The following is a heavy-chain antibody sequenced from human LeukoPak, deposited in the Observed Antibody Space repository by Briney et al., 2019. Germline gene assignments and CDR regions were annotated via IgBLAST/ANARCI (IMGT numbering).Heavy chain of an antibody. CDR1: GYTFTSYG. V-gene: IGHV1-18*01. D-gene: IGHD6-19*01. J-gene: IGHJ1*01. Sequence: ASVKVSCKASGYTFTSYGISWVRQAPGQGLEWMGWISAYNGNTNYEQKLQGRVTMTTDTSTSTAYMELRSLRSDDTAVYYCAREHSSGWAEYFQHWGQGTLVTVSS. CDR3: AREHSSGWAEYFQH. CDR2: ISAYNGNT.